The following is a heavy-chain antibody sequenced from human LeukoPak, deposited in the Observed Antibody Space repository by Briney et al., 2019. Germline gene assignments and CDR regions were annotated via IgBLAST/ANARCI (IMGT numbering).Heavy chain of an antibody. Sequence: GGSLRLSCAASGFTFSSYAMCWVRQAPGKGLEWVSAISGSGGSTYYADSVKGRFTISRDNSKNTLYLQMNSLRAEDTAVYYCAKDQKRYCSSTSCLNFDYWGQGTLVTVSS. CDR2: ISGSGGST. CDR3: AKDQKRYCSSTSCLNFDY. CDR1: GFTFSSYA. D-gene: IGHD2-2*01. V-gene: IGHV3-23*01. J-gene: IGHJ4*02.